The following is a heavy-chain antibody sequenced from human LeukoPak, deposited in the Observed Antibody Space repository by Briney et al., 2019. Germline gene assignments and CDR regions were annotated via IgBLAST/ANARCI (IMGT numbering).Heavy chain of an antibody. J-gene: IGHJ6*03. CDR3: AREQGYCSSTSCYGNYYYYMDV. V-gene: IGHV1-2*02. Sequence: ASVKVSCKASGYTFTGYYMHWVRQAPGQGLEWMGWINPNSGGTNYAQKFQGRVTMARDTSISTVYMELSSLRSEDTAVYYCAREQGYCSSTSCYGNYYYYMDVWGKGTTVTISS. CDR1: GYTFTGYY. D-gene: IGHD2-2*01. CDR2: INPNSGGT.